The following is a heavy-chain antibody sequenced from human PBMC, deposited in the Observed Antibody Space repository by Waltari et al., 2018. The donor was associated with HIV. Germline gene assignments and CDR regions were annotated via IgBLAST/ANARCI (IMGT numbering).Heavy chain of an antibody. CDR2: VYRDDTT. J-gene: IGHJ5*02. CDR1: NSSIAATH. CDR3: ATGVRYYGP. D-gene: IGHD3-22*01. V-gene: IGHV3-53*01. Sequence: EVLLAESGGGLIQPGGSLGLSCTASNSSIAATHVTWVRQAPGGALECVAVVYRDDTTHYADSVSGRFTISRAKSRTKVFLLMNSLFGDDTATYFCATGVRYYGPWGQGTRVTVSS.